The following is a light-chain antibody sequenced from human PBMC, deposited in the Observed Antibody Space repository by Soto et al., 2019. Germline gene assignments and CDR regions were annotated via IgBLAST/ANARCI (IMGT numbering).Light chain of an antibody. Sequence: EDVLTPSPATLSLSPGERATLSCRASQSISTYLAWYQQKPGQAPRLLIYDASRRATGIPARFSGSGSGTDFTLTISSLEPEDFAVYYCQQRSKWPPPFGGGTKVEI. CDR3: QQRSKWPPP. CDR2: DAS. J-gene: IGKJ4*01. CDR1: QSISTY. V-gene: IGKV3-11*01.